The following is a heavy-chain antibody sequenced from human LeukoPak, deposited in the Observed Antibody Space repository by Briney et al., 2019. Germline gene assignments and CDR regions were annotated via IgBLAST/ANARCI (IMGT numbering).Heavy chain of an antibody. D-gene: IGHD3-22*01. V-gene: IGHV1-2*02. CDR1: GQSITGYY. Sequence: GASVKVSCKASGQSITGYYMYWVRQAPGQGLEWMGWINPNTGGTNYAQKFQGRVTMTRDTSISTAYMELSRLRSDDTAVYYCERDLDDSSLPDRYYFDYWGQGTLVTVSS. CDR3: ERDLDDSSLPDRYYFDY. CDR2: INPNTGGT. J-gene: IGHJ4*02.